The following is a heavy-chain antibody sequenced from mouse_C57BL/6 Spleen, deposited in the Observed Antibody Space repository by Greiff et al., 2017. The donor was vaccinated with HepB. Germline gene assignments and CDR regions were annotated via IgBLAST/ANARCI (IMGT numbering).Heavy chain of an antibody. CDR3: TGLRYTHLYFDA. J-gene: IGHJ1*02. Sequence: EVQRVESGAELVRPGASVKLSCTASGFTIKDDYMHWVKQRPEQGLEWIGWIDPENGDTEYASKFQGKATITADTSSNTAYLQLSSLPSEDSAVYYWTGLRYTHLYFDARGRGTALIVSS. V-gene: IGHV14-4*01. CDR1: GFTIKDDY. D-gene: IGHD1-1*01. CDR2: IDPENGDT.